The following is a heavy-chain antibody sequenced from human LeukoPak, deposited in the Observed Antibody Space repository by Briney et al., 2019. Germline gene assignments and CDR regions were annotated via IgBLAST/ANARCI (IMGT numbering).Heavy chain of an antibody. CDR3: TTASLMVGATSADY. V-gene: IGHV3-15*01. Sequence: KPGGSLRLSCAASGFTFSNAWMSWVRQAPGKGLEWVGRIKSKTDGGTTDYAAPVKGRFTISRDDSKNTLYLQMNSLKTEDTAVYYCTTASLMVGATSADYWGQGTLVTVSS. D-gene: IGHD1-26*01. CDR1: GFTFSNAW. CDR2: IKSKTDGGTT. J-gene: IGHJ4*02.